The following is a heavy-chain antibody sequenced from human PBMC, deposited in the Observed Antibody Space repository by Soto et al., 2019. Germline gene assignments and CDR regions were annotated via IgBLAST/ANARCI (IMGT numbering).Heavy chain of an antibody. CDR2: ISAYNGNT. Sequence: GASVKVSCKASGYTFTSYGISWVRQAPGQGLEWMGWISAYNGNTNYAQKLQGRVTMTTDTSTSTAYMELRSLRSDDTAVYYCARDQDRLQYSPIYYSYYYMDVWGKGTTVTVSS. D-gene: IGHD4-4*01. V-gene: IGHV1-18*01. CDR1: GYTFTSYG. CDR3: ARDQDRLQYSPIYYSYYYMDV. J-gene: IGHJ6*03.